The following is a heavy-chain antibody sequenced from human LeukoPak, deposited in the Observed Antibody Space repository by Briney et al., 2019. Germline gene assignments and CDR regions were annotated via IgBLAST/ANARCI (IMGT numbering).Heavy chain of an antibody. CDR2: IWHDGSNE. CDR1: GFTFSRYA. CDR3: ARTYSSSWFDY. D-gene: IGHD6-13*01. V-gene: IGHV3-33*07. J-gene: IGHJ4*02. Sequence: GRSLRFSCAASGFTFSRYAMYWVRQAPGKGLEWVAVIWHDGSNEYYADSVKGRFTISRDNSKNTLYLQMNSLRAEDTAVYYCARTYSSSWFDYWGQGTLVTVSS.